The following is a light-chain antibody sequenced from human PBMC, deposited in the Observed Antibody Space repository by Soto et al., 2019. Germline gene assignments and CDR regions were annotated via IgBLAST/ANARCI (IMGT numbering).Light chain of an antibody. J-gene: IGKJ1*01. CDR3: QQANSFPWT. Sequence: AIRMTQSPSSLSASTGDRVTITCRASQGISSYLAWYQQKPGKAPKLLIYAASTLQSGVPSRFSGSGSGTDFTLTISSLQPEDVATYYCQQANSFPWTLGQGTKVDIK. V-gene: IGKV1-8*01. CDR2: AAS. CDR1: QGISSY.